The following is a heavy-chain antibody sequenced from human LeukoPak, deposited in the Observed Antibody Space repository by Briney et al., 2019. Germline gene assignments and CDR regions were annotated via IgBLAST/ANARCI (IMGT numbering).Heavy chain of an antibody. Sequence: ASVKVSCKASGYTFTSYDINWVRQATGQGLEWMGWMNPNSGNTGYAQKFQGRVTMTRNTSISTAYMELSSLRSEDTAVYYCARSITAPKLRYFDWLLPNYYYYYMDVWGKGTTVTISS. D-gene: IGHD3-9*01. J-gene: IGHJ6*03. V-gene: IGHV1-8*01. CDR2: MNPNSGNT. CDR1: GYTFTSYD. CDR3: ARSITAPKLRYFDWLLPNYYYYYMDV.